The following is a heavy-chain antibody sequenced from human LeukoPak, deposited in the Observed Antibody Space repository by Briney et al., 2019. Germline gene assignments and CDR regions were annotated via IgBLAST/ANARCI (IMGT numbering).Heavy chain of an antibody. Sequence: PGGSLRLSCAASGFTFSSYSMNWVRQAPGKGLEWVSSISSSSSYIYYADSVKGRFTISRDNAKNSQYLQMNSLRAEDTAVYYCAKGKGSSSGLYDWGQGTLVTVSS. J-gene: IGHJ4*02. CDR1: GFTFSSYS. CDR3: AKGKGSSSGLYD. CDR2: ISSSSSYI. V-gene: IGHV3-21*01. D-gene: IGHD6-6*01.